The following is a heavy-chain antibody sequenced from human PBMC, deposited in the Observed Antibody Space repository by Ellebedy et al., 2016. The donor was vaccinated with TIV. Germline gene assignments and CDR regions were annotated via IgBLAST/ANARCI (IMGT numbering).Heavy chain of an antibody. CDR1: GGTFSSYA. V-gene: IGHV1-69*13. J-gene: IGHJ4*02. D-gene: IGHD5-12*01. CDR3: AESGYSGYDPYYFDY. CDR2: IIPIFGTA. Sequence: SVKVSCXASGGTFSSYAISWVRQAPGQGLEWMGGIIPIFGTANYAQKFQGRVTITADESTSTAYMELSSLRSEDTAVYYCAESGYSGYDPYYFDYWGQGTLVTVSS.